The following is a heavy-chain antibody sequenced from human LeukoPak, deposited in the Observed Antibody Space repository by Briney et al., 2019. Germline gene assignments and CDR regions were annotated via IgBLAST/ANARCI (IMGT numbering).Heavy chain of an antibody. J-gene: IGHJ4*02. D-gene: IGHD6-13*01. CDR2: ISWDSGSI. V-gene: IGHV3-9*01. Sequence: GRSLRLSCAASGFTFDDYAMHWVRQAPGKGLEWVSGISWDSGSIGYADSVKGRFTISRDNAKNSLYLQMNSLRAEGTALYYCAKEGGAAAFDYWGQGTLVTVSS. CDR1: GFTFDDYA. CDR3: AKEGGAAAFDY.